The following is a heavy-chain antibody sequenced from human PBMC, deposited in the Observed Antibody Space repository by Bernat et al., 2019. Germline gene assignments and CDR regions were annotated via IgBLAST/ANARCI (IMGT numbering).Heavy chain of an antibody. J-gene: IGHJ4*02. D-gene: IGHD5-12*01. V-gene: IGHV3-23*01. Sequence: EVQLLESGGGLVQPGGSLRLSCAASGFTFSSYAMSWARQAPGKGLEWVSAISGSGGSTYYADSVKGRFTISRDNSKNTLYLQMNSLRAEDTAVYYCARYSGYDLEGRFDYWGQGTLVTVSS. CDR2: ISGSGGST. CDR3: ARYSGYDLEGRFDY. CDR1: GFTFSSYA.